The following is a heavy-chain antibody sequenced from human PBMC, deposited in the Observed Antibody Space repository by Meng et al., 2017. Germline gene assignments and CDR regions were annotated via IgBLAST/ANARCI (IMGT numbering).Heavy chain of an antibody. V-gene: IGHV4-34*01. CDR1: GGSFSGYY. CDR3: ARGSAARPPYYFDY. Sequence: VPVEQGAAGLLKPSAPLSLTCAVYGGSFSGYYWSWIRQPPGKGLEWIGEINHSGSTNYNPSLKSRVTISVDTSKNQFSLKLSSVTAADTAVYYCARGSAARPPYYFDYWGQGTLDTVSS. J-gene: IGHJ4*02. CDR2: INHSGST. D-gene: IGHD6-6*01.